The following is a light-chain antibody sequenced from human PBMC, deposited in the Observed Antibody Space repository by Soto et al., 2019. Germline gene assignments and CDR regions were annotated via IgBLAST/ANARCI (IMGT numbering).Light chain of an antibody. CDR1: QSLLYNNTYNY. V-gene: IGKV2-28*01. CDR2: FGS. Sequence: EMLMTQSPLPLPVTPGEPASISCRSSQSLLYNNTYNYLDWYVQKPGQSPQLLIYFGSNRAPGVPDRFSGSGSGTDFTLKINRVEAEDVGTYYCMQALQSLTFGQGTRLEI. J-gene: IGKJ5*01. CDR3: MQALQSLT.